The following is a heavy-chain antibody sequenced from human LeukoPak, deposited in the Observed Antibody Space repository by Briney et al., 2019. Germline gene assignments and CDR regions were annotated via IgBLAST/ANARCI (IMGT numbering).Heavy chain of an antibody. CDR1: GYSFSTSW. J-gene: IGHJ4*02. CDR2: FYPDDSES. Sequence: GESLKISCKGSGYSFSTSWIGWVRQMPGKGLEWMGIFYPDDSESRYSPSFQGQVTISADKSISTAYLQWSSLKASDTGVYFCARYGAPETYFDYWGQGTLVTVSS. D-gene: IGHD4-17*01. V-gene: IGHV5-51*01. CDR3: ARYGAPETYFDY.